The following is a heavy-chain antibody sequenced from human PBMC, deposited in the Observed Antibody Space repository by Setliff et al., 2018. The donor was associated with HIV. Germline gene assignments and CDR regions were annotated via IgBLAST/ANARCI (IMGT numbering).Heavy chain of an antibody. D-gene: IGHD3-3*01. CDR3: ARNTSHYDFWSGYPEGYAFDI. V-gene: IGHV4-39*01. J-gene: IGHJ3*02. CDR1: GGSISSSSYY. Sequence: PSETLSLTCTVSGGSISSSSYYWGWIRQPPGKGLEWLGSIYYSGRTYYNPSLKSRVTISVDTSKNQFSLKLSSVTAADTAVYYCARNTSHYDFWSGYPEGYAFDIWGQGTMVTVSS. CDR2: IYYSGRT.